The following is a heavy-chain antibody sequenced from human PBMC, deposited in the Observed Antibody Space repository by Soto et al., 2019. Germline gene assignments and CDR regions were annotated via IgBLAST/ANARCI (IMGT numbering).Heavy chain of an antibody. CDR1: GFTFSSYW. V-gene: IGHV3-7*03. D-gene: IGHD6-13*01. Sequence: GGSLRLSCAASGFTFSSYWMSWVRQAPGKGLEWVANIKQDGSEKYYVDSVKGRFTISRDNAKNSLYLQMNSLRAEDTAVYYCARLPRIAAAGTRVWYFDLWGRGTLVTVSS. CDR2: IKQDGSEK. J-gene: IGHJ2*01. CDR3: ARLPRIAAAGTRVWYFDL.